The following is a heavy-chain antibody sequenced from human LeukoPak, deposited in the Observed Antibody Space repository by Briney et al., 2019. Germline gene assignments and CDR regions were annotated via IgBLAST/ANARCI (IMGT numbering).Heavy chain of an antibody. Sequence: SETLSLTCAVYGGSFSGYYWSWIRPPPGKGLEWIGEINHSGSTNYNPSLKSRVTISVDTSKNQFSLKLSSVTAADTAVYYCARGNGGSYYFDYWGQGTLVTVSS. J-gene: IGHJ4*02. CDR1: GGSFSGYY. CDR3: ARGNGGSYYFDY. CDR2: INHSGST. V-gene: IGHV4-34*01. D-gene: IGHD4-23*01.